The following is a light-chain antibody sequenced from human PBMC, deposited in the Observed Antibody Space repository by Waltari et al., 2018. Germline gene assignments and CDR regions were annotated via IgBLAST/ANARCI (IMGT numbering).Light chain of an antibody. CDR2: DAS. CDR1: QAISSR. Sequence: DIQMTQSPSSVSASVGDRVTLTCRASQAISSRLAWYQQQPGKAPTLLLFDASSLHTGVPSRFSGSGSGTDFTLTIRSLQPEDFATYYCQQVNSFPRTFGQGTKVEVK. V-gene: IGKV1-12*01. CDR3: QQVNSFPRT. J-gene: IGKJ1*01.